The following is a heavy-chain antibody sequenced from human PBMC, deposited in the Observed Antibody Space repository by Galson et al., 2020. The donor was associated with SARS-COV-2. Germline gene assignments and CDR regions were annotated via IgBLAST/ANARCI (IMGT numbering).Heavy chain of an antibody. J-gene: IGHJ4*02. V-gene: IGHV4-39*07. CDR3: ARSSMITFGGVISH. CDR2: IYYSGST. D-gene: IGHD3-16*02. Sequence: SETLSLTCTVSGGSISSSSYYWGWIRQPPGKGLEWIGSIYYSGSTYYNPSLKSRVTISVDTSKNQFSLKLSSVTAADTAVYYCARSSMITFGGVISHWGQGTLVTVSS. CDR1: GGSISSSSYY.